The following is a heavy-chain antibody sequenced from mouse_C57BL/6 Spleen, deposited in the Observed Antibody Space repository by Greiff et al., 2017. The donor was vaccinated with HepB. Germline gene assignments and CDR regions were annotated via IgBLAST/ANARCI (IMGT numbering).Heavy chain of an antibody. Sequence: EVKLEESGGGLVQPGGSMKLSCVASGFTFSNYWMNWVRQSPEKGLEWVAQIRLKSDNYATHYAESVKGRFTISRDDSKSSVYLQMNNLRAEDTGIYYCTGLYYSGSSFYFDYWGQGTTLTVSS. CDR1: GFTFSNYW. CDR3: TGLYYSGSSFYFDY. J-gene: IGHJ2*01. CDR2: IRLKSDNYAT. D-gene: IGHD1-1*01. V-gene: IGHV6-3*01.